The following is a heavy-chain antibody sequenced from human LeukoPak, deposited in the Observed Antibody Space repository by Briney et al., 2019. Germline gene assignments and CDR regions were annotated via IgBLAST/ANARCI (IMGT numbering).Heavy chain of an antibody. V-gene: IGHV3-11*01. J-gene: IGHJ4*02. CDR2: VGNSDNHI. D-gene: IGHD3-22*01. CDR1: GFIVGDYY. Sequence: GGSLRLSCAASGFIVGDYYTSWIRQAPGKGLEWVAVVGNSDNHIDFADSVKGRFTISRDDAKNSVYLQMNSLRVEDTAIYYCAREQWFRFDNWGQGALVTVS. CDR3: AREQWFRFDN.